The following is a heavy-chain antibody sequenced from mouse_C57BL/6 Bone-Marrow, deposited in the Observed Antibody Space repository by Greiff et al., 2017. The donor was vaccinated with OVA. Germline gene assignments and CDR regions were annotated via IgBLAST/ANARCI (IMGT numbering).Heavy chain of an antibody. CDR1: GFSLTSYG. CDR3: ATHGSSYFWYFDV. D-gene: IGHD1-1*01. CDR2: IWRGGST. V-gene: IGHV2-5*01. J-gene: IGHJ1*03. Sequence: QVHVKQSGPGLVQPSQSLSITCTVSGFSLTSYGVHWVRQSPGKGLEWLGVIWRGGSTDYNAAFMSRLSITKDNSKSQVFFKMNSLQADDTAIYYCATHGSSYFWYFDVWGTGTTVTVSS.